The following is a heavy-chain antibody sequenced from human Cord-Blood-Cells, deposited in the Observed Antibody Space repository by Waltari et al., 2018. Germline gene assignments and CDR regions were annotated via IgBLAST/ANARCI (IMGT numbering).Heavy chain of an antibody. J-gene: IGHJ4*02. CDR1: GYSISSGYY. Sequence: QVQLQESGPGLVKPSETLSLTCTVSGYSISSGYYWGWIRQPPGQGPEWIGSFYHSGSTSSTPPLQGRLPLSVDTSTIQFSLKLSSVTAADTAVYYCATGGSDSWGQGTLVAVSS. V-gene: IGHV4-38-2*02. CDR3: ATGGSDS. D-gene: IGHD2-8*02. CDR2: FYHSGST.